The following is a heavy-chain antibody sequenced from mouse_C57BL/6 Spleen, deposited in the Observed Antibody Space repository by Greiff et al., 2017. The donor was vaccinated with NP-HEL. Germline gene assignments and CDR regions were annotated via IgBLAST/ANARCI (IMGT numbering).Heavy chain of an antibody. D-gene: IGHD1-1*01. CDR2: IDPSDSET. J-gene: IGHJ3*01. Sequence: QVQLQQPGAELVRPGSSVKLSCKASGYTFTSYWMHWVKQRPIQGLEWIGNIDPSDSETHYNQKFKDKATLTVDKSSSTAYMQLSSLTSEDSAVYYCARGNYYGSSASFAYWGQGTLVTVSA. CDR3: ARGNYYGSSASFAY. V-gene: IGHV1-52*01. CDR1: GYTFTSYW.